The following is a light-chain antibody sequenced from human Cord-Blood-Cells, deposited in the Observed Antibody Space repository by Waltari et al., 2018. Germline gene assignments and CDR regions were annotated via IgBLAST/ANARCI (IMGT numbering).Light chain of an antibody. CDR1: IIDVGSYNL. CDR2: EGS. V-gene: IGLV2-23*01. Sequence: QSALTQPASVSGSPGQSITLSCTGTIIDVGSYNLVSWYQQHPGKAPNLMIYEGSKRHAGVSNRFSGSKSGNTASLTISGLQAEDEADYYCCSYAGSSTLVFGGGTKLTVL. J-gene: IGLJ2*01. CDR3: CSYAGSSTLV.